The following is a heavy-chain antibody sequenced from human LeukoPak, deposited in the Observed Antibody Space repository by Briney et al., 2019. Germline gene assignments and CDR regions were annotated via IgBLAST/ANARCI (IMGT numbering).Heavy chain of an antibody. D-gene: IGHD6-13*01. CDR1: GFTFSSYA. Sequence: GGSLRLSCSASGFTFSSYAMHWVRQAPGKGLEYVSAISGNGGSTYYADSVKGRFTISRDNSKNTLYPQMSSLRAEDTAVYYCVKGDRSRWYYFDYWGQGTLVTVSS. CDR2: ISGNGGST. J-gene: IGHJ4*02. V-gene: IGHV3-64D*09. CDR3: VKGDRSRWYYFDY.